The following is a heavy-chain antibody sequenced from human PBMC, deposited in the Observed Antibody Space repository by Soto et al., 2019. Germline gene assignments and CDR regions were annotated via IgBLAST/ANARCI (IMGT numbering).Heavy chain of an antibody. D-gene: IGHD6-19*01. J-gene: IGHJ4*02. V-gene: IGHV2-5*02. CDR3: PLNYPIMAVAGNVQFY. Sequence: QITLKESGPTLVKPTQPLTLTCTFSGFSLSTSGVGVGWIRQPPGTAMEWLALIYWDDDKRYSPSLKSRLTITKDTTKNQVVLKMTNMDPVDTTTYYCPLNYPIMAVAGNVQFYWGQGTLVTVSS. CDR2: IYWDDDK. CDR1: GFSLSTSGVG.